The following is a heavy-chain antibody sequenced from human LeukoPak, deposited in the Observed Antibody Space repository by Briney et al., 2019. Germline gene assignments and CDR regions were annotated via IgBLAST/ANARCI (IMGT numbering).Heavy chain of an antibody. V-gene: IGHV1-18*01. CDR1: GYTFTSYG. D-gene: IGHD6-19*01. CDR2: ISAYNGNT. CDR3: AREESVVAAGITGDY. J-gene: IGHJ4*02. Sequence: VASVKVSCTASGYTFTSYGISWVRQAPGQGLEWMGWISAYNGNTNYAQKLQGRVTMTTDTSTSTAYLELKSLRSDDTAVYYCAREESVVAAGITGDYGGQGTLVTVS.